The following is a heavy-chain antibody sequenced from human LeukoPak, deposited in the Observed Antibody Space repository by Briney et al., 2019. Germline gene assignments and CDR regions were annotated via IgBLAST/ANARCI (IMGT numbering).Heavy chain of an antibody. CDR2: IDHTGST. V-gene: IGHV4-59*01. Sequence: PSETLSLTCTVSDDSITIYYWTWIRQPPGKGLEWIGYIDHTGSTYYNPSLKSRVTISVLTSKNRFSLKLSSVTAADTAVYYCATLTGGDDAFDIWGQGTMVTVSS. CDR3: ATLTGGDDAFDI. CDR1: DDSITIYY. D-gene: IGHD4-23*01. J-gene: IGHJ3*02.